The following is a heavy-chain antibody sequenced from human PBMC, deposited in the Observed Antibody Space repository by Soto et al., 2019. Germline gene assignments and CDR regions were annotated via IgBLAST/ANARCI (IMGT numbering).Heavy chain of an antibody. J-gene: IGHJ6*02. Sequence: SVKVSCKASGGTFSSYAISWVRQAPGQGLEWMGGIIPIFGTANYAQKFQGRVTITADESTSTAYMELSSLRSEDTAVYYCAHHPTMKENTIFGVVIVPQSYYYYGVDVWGQGTTVTVSS. D-gene: IGHD3-3*01. CDR1: GGTFSSYA. CDR3: AHHPTMKENTIFGVVIVPQSYYYYGVDV. V-gene: IGHV1-69*13. CDR2: IIPIFGTA.